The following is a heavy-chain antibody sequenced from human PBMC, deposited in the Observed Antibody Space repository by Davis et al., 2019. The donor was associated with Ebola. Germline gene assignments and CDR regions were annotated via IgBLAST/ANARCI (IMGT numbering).Heavy chain of an antibody. CDR1: GFTVSSNY. V-gene: IGHV3-66*01. D-gene: IGHD3-22*01. CDR3: ARDAYYYDSSGYYGTYVS. Sequence: GESLKISCAASGFTVSSNYMSWVRQAPGKGLEWVSVIYSGGSTYYADSVKGRFTISRDNSKNTLYLQMNSLRAEDTAVYYCARDAYYYDSSGYYGTYVSWGQGTLVTVSS. CDR2: IYSGGST. J-gene: IGHJ4*02.